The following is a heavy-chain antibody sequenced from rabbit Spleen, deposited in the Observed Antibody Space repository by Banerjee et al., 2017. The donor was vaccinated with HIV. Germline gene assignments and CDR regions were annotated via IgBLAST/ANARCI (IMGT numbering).Heavy chain of an antibody. J-gene: IGHJ4*01. V-gene: IGHV1S40*01. CDR2: IAAGSGGTT. Sequence: QSLEESGGDLVKPGTSLTLTCTASGFSFSSGYYMCWVRQAPGKGLEWIACIAAGSGGTTYYANWAKGRFTISKTSSTTVTLQMTSLTAADTATYFCAREAAYYFVLWGPGTLVTVS. D-gene: IGHD4-1*01. CDR3: AREAAYYFVL. CDR1: GFSFSSGYY.